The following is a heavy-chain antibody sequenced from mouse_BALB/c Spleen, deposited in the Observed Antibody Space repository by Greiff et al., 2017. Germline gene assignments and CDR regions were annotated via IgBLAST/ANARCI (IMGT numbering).Heavy chain of an antibody. V-gene: IGHV1S81*02. CDR2: INPSNGGT. CDR1: GYTFTSYY. J-gene: IGHJ1*01. CDR3: TRWLLRYWYFDV. D-gene: IGHD2-3*01. Sequence: VQLQQSGAELVKPGASVKLSCKASGYTFTSYYMYWVKQRPGQGLEWIGGINPSNGGTNFNEKFKSKATLTVDKSSSTAYMQLSSLTSEDSAVYYCTRWLLRYWYFDVWGAGTTVTVSS.